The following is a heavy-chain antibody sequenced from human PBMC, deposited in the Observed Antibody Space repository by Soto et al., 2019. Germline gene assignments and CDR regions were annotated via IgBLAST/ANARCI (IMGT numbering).Heavy chain of an antibody. CDR3: AKRSGGFSEFDY. CDR1: CFTFSGFA. V-gene: IGHV3-23*01. Sequence: VGSLRLSCAASCFTFSGFAMNWVRQPPGKGLEWVSSVDYTGSYTFYAASVKGRFTISRDNSKNMVYLELNSLRAEDTAVYYCAKRSGGFSEFDYWGQGTLVTVSS. D-gene: IGHD5-12*01. J-gene: IGHJ4*02. CDR2: VDYTGSYT.